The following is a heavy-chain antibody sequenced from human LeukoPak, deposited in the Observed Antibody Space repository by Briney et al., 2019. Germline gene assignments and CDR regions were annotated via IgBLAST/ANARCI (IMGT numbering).Heavy chain of an antibody. J-gene: IGHJ4*02. V-gene: IGHV3-53*01. CDR3: AREGRDQEFDY. CDR2: IYSGGST. CDR1: GFTVSSNY. Sequence: GGSLRLSCAASGFTVSSNYMSWVRQAPGKGLEWVSLIYSGGSTYYADSVKGRFTISRDNSKNTLYLQMNSLRAEDTAVYYCAREGRDQEFDYWGQGTLITVSS. D-gene: IGHD2-21*02.